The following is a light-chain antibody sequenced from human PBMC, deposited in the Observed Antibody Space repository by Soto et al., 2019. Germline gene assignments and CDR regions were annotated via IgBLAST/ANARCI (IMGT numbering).Light chain of an antibody. V-gene: IGKV1-39*01. CDR2: AAS. CDR1: QSISNF. J-gene: IGKJ2*01. CDR3: QQSETTPYT. Sequence: DIQMTQSPSSLSASVGDRVTITCRASQSISNFLNWYQQKPGKAPELLIYAASSLHSGVPSRFSGSGSGTNFTLTISSLPPEDFATYSCQQSETTPYTFGRATKLEIK.